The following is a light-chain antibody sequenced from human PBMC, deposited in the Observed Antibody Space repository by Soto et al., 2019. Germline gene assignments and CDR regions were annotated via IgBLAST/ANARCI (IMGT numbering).Light chain of an antibody. CDR2: AAN. J-gene: IGKJ1*01. V-gene: IGKV1-39*01. CDR3: QQSYKTPWT. Sequence: DIQMTQSPSTLSASVGDRVTITCRASQPISIYLNWYQRKPGKAPQVLIYAANTLQSGVPSRFSGSGSGAEFTLTISGLQTEDFATYYCQQSYKTPWTFGQGTKVEIK. CDR1: QPISIY.